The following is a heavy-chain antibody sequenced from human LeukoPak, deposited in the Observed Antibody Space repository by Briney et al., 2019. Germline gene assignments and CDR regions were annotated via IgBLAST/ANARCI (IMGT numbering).Heavy chain of an antibody. J-gene: IGHJ4*02. CDR3: ARGFGFSRAFDY. D-gene: IGHD3-3*01. CDR2: INHSGST. Sequence: SETLSLTCAVYGGSFSGYYWSWIRQPPGKGLEWIGEINHSGSTNHNPSLKSRVTISVDTSKNQFSLKLSSVTAADTAVYYCARGFGFSRAFDYWGQGTLVTVSS. V-gene: IGHV4-34*01. CDR1: GGSFSGYY.